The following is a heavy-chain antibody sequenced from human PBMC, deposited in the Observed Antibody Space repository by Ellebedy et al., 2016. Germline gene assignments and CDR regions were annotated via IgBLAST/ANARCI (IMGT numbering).Heavy chain of an antibody. CDR3: ARDPGGYSRGSVVVTAHFDY. CDR1: GDSISSSSNY. Sequence: SETLSLTCSVSGDSISSSSNYWGWIRQPPGQGLQWIGNIYYSGRTYYNPSLKSRVTISVDTLNQQFSMNVNSVTAADTAVYYCARDPGGYSRGSVVVTAHFDYWGLGTLVTVSS. D-gene: IGHD2-21*02. CDR2: IYYSGRT. J-gene: IGHJ4*02. V-gene: IGHV4-39*07.